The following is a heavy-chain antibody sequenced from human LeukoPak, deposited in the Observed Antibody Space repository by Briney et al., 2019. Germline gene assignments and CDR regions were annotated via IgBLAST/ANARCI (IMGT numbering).Heavy chain of an antibody. D-gene: IGHD6-13*01. Sequence: PGGSLRLSCAASGFTFSSFSMSWVRQAPGKGLEWVSSISSSSYIYYADSVKGRFTISRDNAKNSLYLQMNSLRAEDTAVYYCARAGCSSSCPLRNNWFDPWGQGTLVTVSS. J-gene: IGHJ5*02. CDR1: GFTFSSFS. V-gene: IGHV3-21*01. CDR2: ISSSSYI. CDR3: ARAGCSSSCPLRNNWFDP.